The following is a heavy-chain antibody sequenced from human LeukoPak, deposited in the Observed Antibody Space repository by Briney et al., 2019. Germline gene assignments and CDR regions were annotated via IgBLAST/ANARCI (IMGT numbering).Heavy chain of an antibody. J-gene: IGHJ4*02. CDR3: ARCSAKPWLVSPYLDY. CDR2: IIPIFGTA. D-gene: IGHD6-19*01. CDR1: GGTFSSYA. V-gene: IGHV1-69*05. Sequence: GASVKVSCKASGGTFSSYAISWVRQAPGQGLEWMGRIIPIFGTANYAQKFQGRVTITTDESTSTAYMELSSLRSEDTAVYYCARCSAKPWLVSPYLDYWGQGTLVTVSS.